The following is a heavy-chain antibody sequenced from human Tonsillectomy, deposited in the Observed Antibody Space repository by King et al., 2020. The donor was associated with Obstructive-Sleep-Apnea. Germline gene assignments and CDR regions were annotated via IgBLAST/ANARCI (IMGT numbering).Heavy chain of an antibody. CDR1: GGTFSSYA. CDR2: IIPILNIA. J-gene: IGHJ6*02. D-gene: IGHD3-10*01. V-gene: IGHV1-69*04. Sequence: QLVQSGAEVKKPGSSVKVSCKASGGTFSSYAINWVRQAPGQGLEWMGRIIPILNIANYAQRFQGRVTITADKSTTTAYMELSSLRSEDTAVYYCARESGYKYSGTFYNGPPYYYYGMDVWGQGTTVTVSS. CDR3: ARESGYKYSGTFYNGPPYYYYGMDV.